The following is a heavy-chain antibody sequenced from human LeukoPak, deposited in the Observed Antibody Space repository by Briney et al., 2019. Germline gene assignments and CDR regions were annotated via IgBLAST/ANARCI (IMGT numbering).Heavy chain of an antibody. D-gene: IGHD5-18*01. V-gene: IGHV4-39*01. CDR2: IYYSGST. CDR1: GGSISSSSYY. Sequence: PSETLSLTCTVSGGSISSSSYYWGRIRQPPGKGLEWIGSIYYSGSTYYNPSLKSRVTISVDTSKNQFSLKLSSVTAAATAVYYCARGIVDTAMVLYYYGMDVWGQGTTVTVSS. CDR3: ARGIVDTAMVLYYYGMDV. J-gene: IGHJ6*02.